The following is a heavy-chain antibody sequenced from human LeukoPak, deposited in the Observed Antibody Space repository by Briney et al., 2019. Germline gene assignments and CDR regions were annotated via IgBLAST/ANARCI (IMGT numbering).Heavy chain of an antibody. CDR1: SASISTYH. CDR2: INYSGST. J-gene: IGHJ4*02. D-gene: IGHD2/OR15-2a*01. V-gene: IGHV4-59*08. CDR3: ARGRLWPWDY. Sequence: SETLSLTCTVSSASISTYHWTWIRQPPGKGLEWIGYINYSGSTNYNPSLKSRVTISIDTSKNQFSLKLTSVTAADTAVYYCARGRLWPWDYWGQGALVTVSS.